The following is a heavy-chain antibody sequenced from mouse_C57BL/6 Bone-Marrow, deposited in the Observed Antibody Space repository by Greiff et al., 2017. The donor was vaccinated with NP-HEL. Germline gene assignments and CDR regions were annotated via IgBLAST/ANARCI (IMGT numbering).Heavy chain of an antibody. V-gene: IGHV1-59*01. Sequence: QVQLQQPGAELVRPGTSVKLSCKASGYTFTSYWMHWVKQRPGQGLEWIGAIDPSDSYTNYNQKFKGKATLTVDTSSSTTYMQLSSLTSEDSAVYYCAKDSSGFWFAYWGQGTLVTVSA. CDR3: AKDSSGFWFAY. D-gene: IGHD3-2*02. J-gene: IGHJ3*01. CDR1: GYTFTSYW. CDR2: IDPSDSYT.